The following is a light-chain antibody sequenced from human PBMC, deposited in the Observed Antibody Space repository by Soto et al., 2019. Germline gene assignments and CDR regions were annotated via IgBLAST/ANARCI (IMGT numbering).Light chain of an antibody. Sequence: EIVLTQSPGTLSLSPGERATLSCRASQSVANNYLDCYQQKPGQAPRFLIYDASSRATGIPDRFSGSGSGTDFSLTISRLEPDDFAVYYCEEYGSTPLSFGGGTKVEIK. CDR3: EEYGSTPLS. J-gene: IGKJ4*01. CDR2: DAS. V-gene: IGKV3-20*01. CDR1: QSVANNY.